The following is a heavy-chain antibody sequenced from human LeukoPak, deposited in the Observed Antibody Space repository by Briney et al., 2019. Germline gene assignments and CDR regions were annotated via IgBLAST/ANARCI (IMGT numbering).Heavy chain of an antibody. CDR1: GFTFSSHS. D-gene: IGHD2-15*01. CDR3: ARVLRYCSGGNCYSGGLGYMDV. CDR2: ISTSSSYI. Sequence: PGGSLRLSCAGSGFTFSSHSMNWVRQAPGKGLEWVSSISTSSSYIYYADSVKGRFTISRDNAKNSLFLQMNSLRAEDTAVYYCARVLRYCSGGNCYSGGLGYMDVWGKGTTVTISS. J-gene: IGHJ6*03. V-gene: IGHV3-21*04.